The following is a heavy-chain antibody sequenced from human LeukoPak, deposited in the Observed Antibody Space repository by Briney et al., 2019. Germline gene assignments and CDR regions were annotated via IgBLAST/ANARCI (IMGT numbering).Heavy chain of an antibody. CDR3: AKDPSSSVGHFDY. CDR2: LRYDGSNK. Sequence: GGSLRLSCAASGFTFSSYGMHWVRQAPGKGLEWGAFLRYDGSNKYYADSVKGRFTISRDNSKNTLYLQMNSLRAEDTAVYYCAKDPSSSVGHFDYWGQGTLVTVSS. V-gene: IGHV3-30*02. D-gene: IGHD6-19*01. J-gene: IGHJ4*02. CDR1: GFTFSSYG.